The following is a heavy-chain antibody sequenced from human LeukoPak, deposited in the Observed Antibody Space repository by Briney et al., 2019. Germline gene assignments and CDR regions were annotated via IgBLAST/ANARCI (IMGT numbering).Heavy chain of an antibody. D-gene: IGHD3-22*01. CDR1: GGSFSGYY. J-gene: IGHJ4*02. Sequence: PSETLSLTCAVYGGSFSGYYWSWIRQPPGKGLEWIGEINHRGSTNYNPSLKSRVTISVDTSKNQFSLKLSSVTAADTAVYYCARRPDYYDSSGYPTGFDYWGQGTLVTVSS. V-gene: IGHV4-34*01. CDR2: INHRGST. CDR3: ARRPDYYDSSGYPTGFDY.